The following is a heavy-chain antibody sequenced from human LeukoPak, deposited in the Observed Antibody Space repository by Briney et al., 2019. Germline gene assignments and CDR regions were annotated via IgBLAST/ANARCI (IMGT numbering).Heavy chain of an antibody. CDR3: ARGGVRFWDAFDY. D-gene: IGHD3-10*01. V-gene: IGHV1-18*01. Sequence: ASVKVSCKASGYTFTTYGISWVRQAPGQGPEWMGWINVYNGKTNYEQKFQDRVTMTTDTATSTAYMELRSLRSDDTAVYYCARGGVRFWDAFDYWGQGTLVTVSS. CDR1: GYTFTTYG. J-gene: IGHJ4*02. CDR2: INVYNGKT.